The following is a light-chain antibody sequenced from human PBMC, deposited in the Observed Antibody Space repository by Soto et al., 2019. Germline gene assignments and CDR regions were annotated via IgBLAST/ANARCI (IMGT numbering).Light chain of an antibody. J-gene: IGKJ2*01. CDR2: AAF. V-gene: IGKV1-39*01. CDR3: QQSYSTPHT. Sequence: DIQMTQSPSSLSASVGDRVTITCRASQSISSYLNWYQQKPGKAPKLLIYAAFSLRSGVPSRFSGSGSGTDFTLTISSLQPEDFATYYCQQSYSTPHTFGQGTKLEIK. CDR1: QSISSY.